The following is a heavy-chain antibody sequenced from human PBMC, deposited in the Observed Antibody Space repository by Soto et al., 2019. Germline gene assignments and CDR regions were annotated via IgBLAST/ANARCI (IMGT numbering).Heavy chain of an antibody. D-gene: IGHD6-19*01. V-gene: IGHV3-23*01. CDR1: GCTFSNYA. CDR2: ITSAGST. Sequence: EVQLLESGGDLAQPGGSLRLICAASGCTFSNYAMTWVRQSPGKGLEWVSTITSAGSTFYGDTVKGRFTISRDNSKSTLYLQMNSLGAEDTAVYYCAKTDKFHSQSSGWANRFDSWGQGTLVTVSS. CDR3: AKTDKFHSQSSGWANRFDS. J-gene: IGHJ4*02.